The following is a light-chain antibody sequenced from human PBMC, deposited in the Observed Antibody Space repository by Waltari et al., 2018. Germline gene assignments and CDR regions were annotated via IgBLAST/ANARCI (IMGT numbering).Light chain of an antibody. CDR3: ETGGHGTWV. V-gene: IGLV4-69*01. J-gene: IGLJ3*02. CDR1: SGHSSNI. Sequence: QLVLTQSPSASASLGASVKLTCTLSSGHSSNIIAWLQQPPGTGPRYLMKVNSDGSHRKGDEIPDRFSGSSSGAERYLTISSLQSEDEADYYCETGGHGTWVFGGGTKLTVL. CDR2: VNSDGSH.